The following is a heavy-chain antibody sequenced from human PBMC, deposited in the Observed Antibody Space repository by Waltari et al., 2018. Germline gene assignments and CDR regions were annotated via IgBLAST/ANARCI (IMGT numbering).Heavy chain of an antibody. CDR1: GGSISSYY. J-gene: IGHJ6*02. CDR3: ARQNPMVRGIDYYGMDV. V-gene: IGHV4-59*08. D-gene: IGHD3-10*01. CDR2: IYYSGST. Sequence: QVQLQESGPGLVKPSETLSLTCTASGGSISSYYLSWLRPPPGKGLEWIGYIYYSGSTNYNPSLKSRVTISVDTSKNQFSLKLSSVTAADTAVYYCARQNPMVRGIDYYGMDVWGQGTTVTVSS.